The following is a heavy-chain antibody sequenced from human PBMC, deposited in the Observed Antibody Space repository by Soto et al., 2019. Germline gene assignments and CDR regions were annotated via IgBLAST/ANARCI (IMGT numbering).Heavy chain of an antibody. CDR3: ARAPSWNYDY. J-gene: IGHJ4*02. V-gene: IGHV4-59*01. Sequence: SETLSLTCTVSGGSMSGYYWSWIRQPPGKGLEWIGYIYYTGSTNYNPSLKSRVTLSVDTSKKQFSLKLRSVTAAGTAVYYCARAPSWNYDYWGQGTLVTVSS. CDR2: IYYTGST. D-gene: IGHD1-7*01. CDR1: GGSMSGYY.